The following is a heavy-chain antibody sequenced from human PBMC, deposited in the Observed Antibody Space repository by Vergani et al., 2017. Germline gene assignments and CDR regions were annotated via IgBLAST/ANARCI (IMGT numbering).Heavy chain of an antibody. CDR3: ARGGYCSSTSCYFDY. D-gene: IGHD2-2*01. CDR1: GFTFSSYA. CDR2: ISGSGGST. V-gene: IGHV3-23*01. J-gene: IGHJ4*02. Sequence: EVQLLESGGGLVQPGGSLRLSCAASGFTFSSYAMSWVRQAPGKGLEWVSAISGSGGSTYYADSVKGRFTISRDNSKNTLYLQMNSLRAEDTAVYYCARGGYCSSTSCYFDYWGQGTLVTVSS.